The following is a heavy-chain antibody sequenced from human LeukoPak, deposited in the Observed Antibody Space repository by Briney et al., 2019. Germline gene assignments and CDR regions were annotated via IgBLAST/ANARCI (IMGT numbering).Heavy chain of an antibody. CDR3: ARDGPQSLEWLFLDY. CDR1: GYSISSGYY. Sequence: SETLSLTCTVSGYSISSGYYWGWIRQPPGKGLEWIGSIYHSGSTYYNPSLKSRVTISVDTSKNQFPLKLSSVTAADTAVYYCARDGPQSLEWLFLDYWGQGTLVTVSS. V-gene: IGHV4-38-2*02. D-gene: IGHD3-3*01. J-gene: IGHJ4*02. CDR2: IYHSGST.